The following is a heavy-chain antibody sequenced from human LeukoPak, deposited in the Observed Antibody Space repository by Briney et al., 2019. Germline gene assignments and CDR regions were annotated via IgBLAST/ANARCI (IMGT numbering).Heavy chain of an antibody. V-gene: IGHV3-23*01. Sequence: GGSLRLSCAASGFTFSTYAMSWVRQAPGKGLEWVSAISGSGGSTFNADSVKGRFTISRDNSKNTLYLQMNSLRAEDTAIYYCAKDHPSGYYFDYWGQGTLVTVSS. D-gene: IGHD1-14*01. CDR1: GFTFSTYA. J-gene: IGHJ4*02. CDR2: ISGSGGST. CDR3: AKDHPSGYYFDY.